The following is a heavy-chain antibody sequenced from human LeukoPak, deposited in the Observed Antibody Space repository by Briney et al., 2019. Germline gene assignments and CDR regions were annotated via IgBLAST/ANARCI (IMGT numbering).Heavy chain of an antibody. CDR1: GGSISSYY. Sequence: SETLSLTCTVSGGSISSYYWSWIRQPAGKGLEWIGRIYTSGSTNYNPSLKSRVTISVDTSKNQFSLKVSSVTAADTAVYYCAREAEDPALLDVWGKGTTVTVSS. D-gene: IGHD2-15*01. J-gene: IGHJ6*04. CDR3: AREAEDPALLDV. CDR2: IYTSGST. V-gene: IGHV4-4*07.